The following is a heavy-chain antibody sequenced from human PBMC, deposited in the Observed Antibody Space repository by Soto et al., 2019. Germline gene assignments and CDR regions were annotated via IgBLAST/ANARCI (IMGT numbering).Heavy chain of an antibody. V-gene: IGHV3-74*01. Sequence: GGSLRLSCTASGFTFSSSWMHWVRQAPGKGLVWVSRIKSDGSITDYADSVKGRFTISRDNAQSTLYLQMNSLTGEDSAVYYCAREASPYGNPNNRFDPWGQGTLVTVSS. CDR2: IKSDGSIT. J-gene: IGHJ5*02. CDR1: GFTFSSSW. CDR3: AREASPYGNPNNRFDP. D-gene: IGHD4-4*01.